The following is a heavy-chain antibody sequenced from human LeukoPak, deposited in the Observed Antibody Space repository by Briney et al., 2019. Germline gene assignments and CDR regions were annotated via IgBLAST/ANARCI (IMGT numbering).Heavy chain of an antibody. D-gene: IGHD1-26*01. CDR2: IYYSVGT. CDR3: ARDPSGSFFNWFDP. J-gene: IGHJ5*02. V-gene: IGHV4-59*01. CDR1: GGSISTYY. Sequence: SETLSLTCTVSGGSISTYYWSWIRQPPGKGLEWSGYIYYSVGTNYNPYLKSRVTMSVDTSKNQFSLKLRSVTPADTAVYYCARDPSGSFFNWFDPWGQGTLVTVSS.